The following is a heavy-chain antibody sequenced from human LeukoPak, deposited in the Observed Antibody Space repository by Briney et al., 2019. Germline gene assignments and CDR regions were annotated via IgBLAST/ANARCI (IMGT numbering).Heavy chain of an antibody. J-gene: IGHJ4*02. D-gene: IGHD4-23*01. CDR3: ARDYGGKLHHFDY. CDR2: IYYSGST. CDR1: GGSISSNNYY. Sequence: SETLSLTCTVSGGSISSNNYYWGWIRQPPGKGLEWIGSIYYSGSTYNPSLKSRVTISVDTSKNQFSLKLSSVTAADTAVYYCARDYGGKLHHFDYWGQGTLVTVSS. V-gene: IGHV4-39*07.